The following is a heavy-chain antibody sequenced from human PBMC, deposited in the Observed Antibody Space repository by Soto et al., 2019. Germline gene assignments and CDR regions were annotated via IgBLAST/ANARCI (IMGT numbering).Heavy chain of an antibody. D-gene: IGHD2-2*01. CDR1: GFTFNNHG. CDR2: IWHDGSEE. CDR3: ARDGVHCTRPRCYSGFES. Sequence: QGHLLQSGGGVVRPGRSLTLSCEASGFTFNNHGAHWVRQAPGKGLEWVAVIWHDGSEEYYADSVKGRFTISRDNFKNTLSFRMNSLTVEDTALYYCARDGVHCTRPRCYSGFESWGQGSLVTVSS. J-gene: IGHJ4*02. V-gene: IGHV3-33*01.